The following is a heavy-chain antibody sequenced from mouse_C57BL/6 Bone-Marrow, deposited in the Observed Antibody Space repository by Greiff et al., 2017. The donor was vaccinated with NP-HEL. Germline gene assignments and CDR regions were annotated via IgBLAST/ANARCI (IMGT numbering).Heavy chain of an antibody. CDR2: IRSKSNNYAT. CDR1: GFSFNTYA. J-gene: IGHJ1*03. V-gene: IGHV10-1*01. Sequence: EVQRVESGGGLVQPKGSLKLSCAASGFSFNTYAMNWVRQAPGKGLEWVARIRSKSNNYATYYADSVKDRFTISRDDSESMLYLQMNNLKTEDTAMYYCVSFSSYEYFDVWGTGTTVTVSS. CDR3: VSFSSYEYFDV. D-gene: IGHD1-1*01.